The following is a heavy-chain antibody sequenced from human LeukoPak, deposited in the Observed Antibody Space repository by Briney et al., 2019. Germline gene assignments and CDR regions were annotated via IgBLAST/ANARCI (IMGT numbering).Heavy chain of an antibody. V-gene: IGHV3-7*03. Sequence: PGGSLRLSCAASGFTFSSYWMSWVRQAPGKGLEWVANIKQDGSEKYYVDSVKGRFTISRDNAKNSLYLQMNSLRAEDTAVYYCARTGYSSSWHLPTGYFQHWGQGTLVTVSS. J-gene: IGHJ1*01. CDR1: GFTFSSYW. CDR2: IKQDGSEK. D-gene: IGHD6-13*01. CDR3: ARTGYSSSWHLPTGYFQH.